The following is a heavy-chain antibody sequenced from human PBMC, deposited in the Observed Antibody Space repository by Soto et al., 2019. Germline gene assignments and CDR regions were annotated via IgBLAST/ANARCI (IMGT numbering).Heavy chain of an antibody. D-gene: IGHD4-17*01. Sequence: GGSLRLSCAASGFTFSSYAMHWVRQAPGKGLEWVAVISYDGSNKYYADSVKGRFTISRDNSKNTLYLQMNSLRAEDTAVYYCAREGYYGDYLQHWGQGTLVTVSS. CDR3: AREGYYGDYLQH. CDR1: GFTFSSYA. CDR2: ISYDGSNK. V-gene: IGHV3-30-3*01. J-gene: IGHJ1*01.